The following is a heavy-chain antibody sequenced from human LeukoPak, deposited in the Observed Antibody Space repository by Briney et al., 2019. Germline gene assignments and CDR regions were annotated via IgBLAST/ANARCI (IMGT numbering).Heavy chain of an antibody. J-gene: IGHJ4*02. CDR1: GFTFSSYA. CDR3: AKGDPQNDSSGYSAGYYFDY. Sequence: QSGGSLRLSCAASGFTFSSYAMSWVRQAPGKGLEWVSAISGSGGSTYYADSVKGRFTISRDNSKNTLYLQMNSLRAEDTAVYYCAKGDPQNDSSGYSAGYYFDYWGQGTLVTVSS. D-gene: IGHD3-22*01. V-gene: IGHV3-23*01. CDR2: ISGSGGST.